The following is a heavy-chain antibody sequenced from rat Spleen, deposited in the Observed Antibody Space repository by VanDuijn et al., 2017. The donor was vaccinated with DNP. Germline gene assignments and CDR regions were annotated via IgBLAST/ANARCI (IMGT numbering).Heavy chain of an antibody. D-gene: IGHD1-4*01. V-gene: IGHV3-3*01. J-gene: IGHJ4*01. CDR1: GYSITSSYR. CDR3: ARSPGYPLMDA. Sequence: EVQLQESGPGLVKPSQSLSLTCSVTGYSITSSYRWNWIRKFPGNKLEWMGYINSAGSTNYNPSLKSRISITRDTSKNQFFLQVNSVTTEDTATYYRARSPGYPLMDAWGQGASVTVSS. CDR2: INSAGST.